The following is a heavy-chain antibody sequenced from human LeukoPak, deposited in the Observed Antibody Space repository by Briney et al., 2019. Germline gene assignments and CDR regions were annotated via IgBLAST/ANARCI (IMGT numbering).Heavy chain of an antibody. CDR2: ICYSGST. CDR1: GGSISSYY. J-gene: IGHJ4*02. D-gene: IGHD2-15*01. CDR3: VREILYCSGGSCYRGPFDN. V-gene: IGHV4-59*12. Sequence: SETLSLTCTVSGGSISSYYWSWIRQPPGKGLEWIGYICYSGSTNYNPSLKSRVTISVDTSKNQFSLKLSSVTAADTAVYYCVREILYCSGGSCYRGPFDNWGQGTLVTVSA.